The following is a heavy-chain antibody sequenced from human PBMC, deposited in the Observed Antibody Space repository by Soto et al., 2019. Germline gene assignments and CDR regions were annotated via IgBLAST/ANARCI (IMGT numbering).Heavy chain of an antibody. CDR2: IWYDGSNK. V-gene: IGHV3-33*01. Sequence: GGSLRLSCAASGFTFSSYGMHWVRQAPGKGLEWVAVIWYDGSNKYYADSVKGRFTISRDNSKNTLYLQMNSLRAEDTAVYYCARDGAFYGYFDYWGQGTLVTVSS. D-gene: IGHD2-15*01. J-gene: IGHJ4*02. CDR3: ARDGAFYGYFDY. CDR1: GFTFSSYG.